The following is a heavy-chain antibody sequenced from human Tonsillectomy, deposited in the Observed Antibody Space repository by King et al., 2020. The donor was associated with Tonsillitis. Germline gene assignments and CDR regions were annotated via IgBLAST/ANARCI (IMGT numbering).Heavy chain of an antibody. CDR3: AREEPFTIFGLITPNYYYYGMAV. Sequence: VQLVESGGGLVQPGGSLRLSCAASGFTFSSYWMSWVRQAPGKGLEWVANIKQDGSEKYYVDSVKGRFTISRDNAKNSLYLQMNSLRAEDTDVYYCAREEPFTIFGLITPNYYYYGMAVWGQGTTVTVSS. J-gene: IGHJ6*02. CDR1: GFTFSSYW. CDR2: IKQDGSEK. D-gene: IGHD3-3*01. V-gene: IGHV3-7*01.